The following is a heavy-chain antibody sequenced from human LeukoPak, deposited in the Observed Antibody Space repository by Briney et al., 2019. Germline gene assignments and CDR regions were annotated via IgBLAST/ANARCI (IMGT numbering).Heavy chain of an antibody. D-gene: IGHD3-22*01. CDR3: AIPSPKDGSGYYPAS. J-gene: IGHJ5*02. CDR2: IGPDGSED. V-gene: IGHV3-7*01. CDR1: GFSIGANT. Sequence: GGSLRLSCVVSGFSIGANTVTWARQAPGKGLEWLANIGPDGSEDYYVDLVRGRFTISRDNARNSLYLQMNSLRADDTAVYYCAIPSPKDGSGYYPASWGKGPLVSVSS.